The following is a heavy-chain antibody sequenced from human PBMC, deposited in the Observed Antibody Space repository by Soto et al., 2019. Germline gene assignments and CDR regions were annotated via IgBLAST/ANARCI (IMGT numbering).Heavy chain of an antibody. CDR3: VKVGLTAIFGLVYAGVKV. J-gene: IGHJ3*01. V-gene: IGHV3-9*01. D-gene: IGHD3-3*01. CDR2: ISWNSENI. Sequence: EVQLVESGGDLVQPGRSLRLSCAASGFTFDDYPMHWVRQAPGKGLEWVAGISWNSENIGYADSVKGRFTISRDNAKKSLYLQMSGLRADDTALYFCVKVGLTAIFGLVYAGVKVWGRRKMVNVSS. CDR1: GFTFDDYP.